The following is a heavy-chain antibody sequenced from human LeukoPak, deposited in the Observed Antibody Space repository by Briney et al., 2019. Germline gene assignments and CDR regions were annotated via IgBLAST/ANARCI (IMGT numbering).Heavy chain of an antibody. CDR1: GASISSYY. D-gene: IGHD4-23*01. V-gene: IGHV4-59*01. CDR2: IYYSGST. Sequence: PSETLSLTCTVSGASISSYYWSWIRQPPGKGLAWIGYIYYSGSTNYNPSLKSRVTISVDTSKNQFSLKLSSVTAADTAVYYCAREATVATGDYFDYWGQGTLVTVSS. CDR3: AREATVATGDYFDY. J-gene: IGHJ4*02.